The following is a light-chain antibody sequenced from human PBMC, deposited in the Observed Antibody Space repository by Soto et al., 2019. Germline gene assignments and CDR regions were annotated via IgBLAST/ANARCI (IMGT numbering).Light chain of an antibody. CDR2: GVT. CDR1: SSDVGAYYS. J-gene: IGLJ1*01. V-gene: IGLV2-14*01. CDR3: SSYTSGSSPYV. Sequence: QSALTQPASVSGSPGQSITISCTGTSSDVGAYYSVSWYQHHPGKAPKLIIYGVTNRPSGVSNRFSGSKSGNTASLTISGLQAEDEADYHCSSYTSGSSPYVFGTGTKVTV.